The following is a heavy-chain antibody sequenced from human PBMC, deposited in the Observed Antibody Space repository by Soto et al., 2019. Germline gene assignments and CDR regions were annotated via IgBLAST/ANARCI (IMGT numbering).Heavy chain of an antibody. J-gene: IGHJ6*02. V-gene: IGHV1-69*01. Sequence: QVQLVQSGAEVKKPGSSVKVSCKASGGTFSSYAISWVRQAPGQGLEWMGGIIPIFGTANYAQKFQGRVTITADESTSTAYMELSSLRSEDTAVYYCARSARESGSSWYGYYYYYGMDVWGQGTTVTVSS. CDR1: GGTFSSYA. CDR2: IIPIFGTA. CDR3: ARSARESGSSWYGYYYYYGMDV. D-gene: IGHD6-13*01.